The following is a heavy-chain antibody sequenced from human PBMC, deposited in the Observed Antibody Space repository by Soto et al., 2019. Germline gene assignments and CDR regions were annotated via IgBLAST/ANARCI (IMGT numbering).Heavy chain of an antibody. Sequence: QLQLQESGPGLVKPSETLSLTCTVSGGSISSGSYYWGWLRQPPGKGLEWIGSIYYSGSTYYNPSLKIRVTMSVDTSKNQFSLSLSSVTAADTAVYYCARQKYYDVLSGYSKNWFDPWGQGTLVTVSS. V-gene: IGHV4-39*01. D-gene: IGHD3-3*01. J-gene: IGHJ5*02. CDR2: IYYSGST. CDR1: GGSISSGSYY. CDR3: ARQKYYDVLSGYSKNWFDP.